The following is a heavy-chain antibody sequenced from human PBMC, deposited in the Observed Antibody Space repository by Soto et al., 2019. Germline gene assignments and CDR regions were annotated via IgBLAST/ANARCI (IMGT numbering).Heavy chain of an antibody. J-gene: IGHJ4*02. Sequence: ASVKVSCKGSGYTLTRDYMHWGRQAPGQGLEWMGIINPSGGSTSYAQKFQGRVTMTRDTSTSTVYMELSSLRSEDTAVYYCARDRHSNSYYFDYWGQGTLATVSS. V-gene: IGHV1-46*03. CDR2: INPSGGST. D-gene: IGHD4-4*01. CDR3: ARDRHSNSYYFDY. CDR1: GYTLTRDY.